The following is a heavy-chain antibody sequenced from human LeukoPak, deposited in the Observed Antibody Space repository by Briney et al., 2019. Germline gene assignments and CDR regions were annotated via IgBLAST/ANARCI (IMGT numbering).Heavy chain of an antibody. CDR2: ISTDGYTT. J-gene: IGHJ4*02. D-gene: IGHD2-15*01. V-gene: IGHV3-74*01. CDR3: VVGGSPGY. CDR1: GLAFSAYK. Sequence: GGSLRLSCAAPGLAFSAYKMHWVRQAPRKGLVWVSRISTDGYTTDYADFVQGRFTASRDNTKNTWSLEMNSLRAEDTAVYYCVVGGSPGYWGQGTLVTVSS.